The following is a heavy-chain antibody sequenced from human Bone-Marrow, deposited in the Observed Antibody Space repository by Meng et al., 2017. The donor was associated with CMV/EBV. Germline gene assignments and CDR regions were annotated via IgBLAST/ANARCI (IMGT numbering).Heavy chain of an antibody. CDR1: GDSVSSNSAA. CDR2: TYYRSKWYN. V-gene: IGHV6-1*01. D-gene: IGHD1-26*01. CDR3: ARVEGGSYYAYYYYGMDV. J-gene: IGHJ6*02. Sequence: SQTLSLTCAISGDSVSSNSAAWNWIRQSPSRGLEWLGRTYYRSKWYNDYAVSVKSRITINPDTSKNQFSLQLNSVTPEDTAVYYCARVEGGSYYAYYYYGMDVWGQGTTVTVSS.